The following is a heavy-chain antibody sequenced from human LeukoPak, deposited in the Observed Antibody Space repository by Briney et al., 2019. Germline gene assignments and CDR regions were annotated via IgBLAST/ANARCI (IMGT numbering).Heavy chain of an antibody. CDR1: GYTFTSYY. V-gene: IGHV1-46*01. D-gene: IGHD3-3*01. CDR2: VNPSGGST. CDR3: AREPYYDFWSGYYTGAFDI. Sequence: GASVKVSCKASGYTFTSYYMHWVRQAPGQGLEWMGIVNPSGGSTSYAQKFQGRVTITTDESTSTAYMELSSLRSEDTAVYYCAREPYYDFWSGYYTGAFDIWGQGTMVTVSS. J-gene: IGHJ3*02.